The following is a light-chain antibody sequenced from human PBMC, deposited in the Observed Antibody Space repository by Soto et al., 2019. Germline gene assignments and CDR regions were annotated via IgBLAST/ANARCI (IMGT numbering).Light chain of an antibody. CDR1: RSDIGSNS. V-gene: IGLV1-44*01. J-gene: IGLJ1*01. CDR3: AAWDDSLNGRV. Sequence: QSVLTQPPSASGTPGQAVIISCSGSRSDIGSNSVNWYQHLPGTAPKLLIYYDNLRPSGVPDRISGSKSGTSASLAISGLQSDDEADYYCAAWDDSLNGRVFGTGTKVTVL. CDR2: YDN.